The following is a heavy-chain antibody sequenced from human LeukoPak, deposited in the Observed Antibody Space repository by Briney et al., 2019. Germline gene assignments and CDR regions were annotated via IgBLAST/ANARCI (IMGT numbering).Heavy chain of an antibody. CDR1: GFTFSRYW. CDR3: ARQRYSDY. D-gene: IGHD1-1*01. Sequence: PGGSLRLSCAAAGFTFSRYWVTWVREASGKGLEWVVNIKEDRSEDSYVESVKGRFTISRDNAKNSLYLQLNSLRAEDTAVYFCARQRYSDYWGQGTLVTVSS. CDR2: IKEDRSED. V-gene: IGHV3-7*01. J-gene: IGHJ4*02.